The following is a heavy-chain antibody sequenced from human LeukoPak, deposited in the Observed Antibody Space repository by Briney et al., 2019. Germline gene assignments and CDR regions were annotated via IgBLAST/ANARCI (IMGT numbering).Heavy chain of an antibody. CDR1: GRSFSSYY. CDR2: INHSGST. CDR3: ARSVRTSWSSGADWFDP. Sequence: SETLSLTCTVDGRSFSSYYCSCLRQPPGKGLEWIGEINHSGSTNYNPSLKSRVTISVDTSKNQFSLMLSSVTAADTAVYYCARSVRTSWSSGADWFDPWGQGTLVTVSS. J-gene: IGHJ5*02. V-gene: IGHV4-34*01. D-gene: IGHD6-13*01.